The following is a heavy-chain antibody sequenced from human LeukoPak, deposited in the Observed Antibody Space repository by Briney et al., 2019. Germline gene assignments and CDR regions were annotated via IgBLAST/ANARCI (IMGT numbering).Heavy chain of an antibody. D-gene: IGHD1-26*01. V-gene: IGHV4-59*01. CDR3: ARDSGSYSPFDY. CDR2: IYYSGST. J-gene: IGHJ4*02. Sequence: SETLSLTCTVSGGSISSYYWSWIRQPPGKGLEWIGYIYYSGSTNYNPSLKSRVTISVDTSKNQFSLKPSSVTAADTAVYYCARDSGSYSPFDYWGRGTLVTVPS. CDR1: GGSISSYY.